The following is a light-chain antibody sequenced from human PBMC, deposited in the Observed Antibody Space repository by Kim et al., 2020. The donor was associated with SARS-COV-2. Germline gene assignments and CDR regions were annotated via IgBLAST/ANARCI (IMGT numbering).Light chain of an antibody. Sequence: DIVMTQSPDSLAVSLGERASINCQSSQTVLYSSNNKNYLAWYQQKPGQPPKLLIYWASTRESGVPDRFSGSGSGTDFTLTISSLQAEDVAVYYCQQYYSSPVTFRQGTKLEI. CDR3: QQYYSSPVT. CDR2: WAS. CDR1: QTVLYSSNNKNY. V-gene: IGKV4-1*01. J-gene: IGKJ2*01.